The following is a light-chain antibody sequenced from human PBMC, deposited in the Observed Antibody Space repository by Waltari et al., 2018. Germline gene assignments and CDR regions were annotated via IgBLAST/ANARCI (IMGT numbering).Light chain of an antibody. CDR3: QQYDHWPWT. CDR1: QSVRST. J-gene: IGKJ1*01. CDR2: GTS. V-gene: IGKV3D-15*01. Sequence: DIVMTQSPATLSLSPGESATLSCRVSQSVRSTFAWFQQKPGQPPRLLIYGTSTRATGIPARFSGSGSGTEFSLTISSLQPEDFATYYCQQYDHWPWTFGQGTRVEAK.